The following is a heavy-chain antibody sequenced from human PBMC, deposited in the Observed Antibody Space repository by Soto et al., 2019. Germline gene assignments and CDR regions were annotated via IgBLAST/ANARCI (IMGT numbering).Heavy chain of an antibody. Sequence: QVQLVESGGGVVQPGRSLRLSCAASGFTFSAYGIHWVRQAPGKGLEGVAVISYDGSNKFYADSVKGRFTISRDNSEXXXXXXXXXXXXXXXXXXXXXXXXXXAAMGYYLDCWGQGTLVTVSS. CDR3: XXXXXXAAMGYYLDC. J-gene: IGHJ4*02. CDR2: ISYDGSNK. CDR1: GFTFSAYG. V-gene: IGHV3-30*03. D-gene: IGHD2-2*01.